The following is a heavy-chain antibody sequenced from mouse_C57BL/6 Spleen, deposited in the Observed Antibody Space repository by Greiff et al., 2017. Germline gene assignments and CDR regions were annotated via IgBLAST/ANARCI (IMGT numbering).Heavy chain of an antibody. V-gene: IGHV5-17*01. CDR3: ARREDYWYFEV. CDR2: ISSGSSTI. J-gene: IGHJ1*03. Sequence: EVQLQESGAGLVKPGASLILSCAASGFTFSDYGMHWVRQAPEKGLEWVADISSGSSTIYYADTVKGRFTISRDNAKNTLFLQMTSLRSEDTSMYYCARREDYWYFEVWGTGTTVTVSS. CDR1: GFTFSDYG.